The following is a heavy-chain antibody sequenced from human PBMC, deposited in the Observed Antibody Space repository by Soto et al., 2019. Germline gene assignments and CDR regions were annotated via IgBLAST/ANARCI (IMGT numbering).Heavy chain of an antibody. CDR1: GFTFSDYY. CDR3: ATSEPDDYSYYYGMDV. Sequence: GGSLRLSCAASGFTFSDYYMSWIRQAPGKGLEWVSYISSSSSYTNYADSVKGRFTISRDNAKNSLYLQMNSLRAEDTAVYYCATSEPDDYSYYYGMDVWGQGTTVTVSS. V-gene: IGHV3-11*06. CDR2: ISSSSSYT. D-gene: IGHD4-17*01. J-gene: IGHJ6*02.